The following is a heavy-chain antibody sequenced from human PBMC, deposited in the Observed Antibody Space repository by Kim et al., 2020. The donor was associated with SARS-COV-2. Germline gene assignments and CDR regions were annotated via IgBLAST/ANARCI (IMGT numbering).Heavy chain of an antibody. CDR3: ARVLASHDAFDI. D-gene: IGHD5-12*01. V-gene: IGHV7-4-1*02. J-gene: IGHJ3*02. Sequence: TYAQGFTGRFVFSLDTSVSTAYLQISSLKAEDTAVYYCARVLASHDAFDIWGQGTMGTVSS.